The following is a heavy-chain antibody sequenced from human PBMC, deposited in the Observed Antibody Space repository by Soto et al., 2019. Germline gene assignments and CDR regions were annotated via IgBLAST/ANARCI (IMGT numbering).Heavy chain of an antibody. V-gene: IGHV1-69*04. CDR2: IIPILGIA. CDR3: ARDPPLRITMVRGSTQGWFDP. CDR1: GYTFSSYT. J-gene: IGHJ5*02. Sequence: GASVKVSCKASGYTFSSYTISWVRQAPGQGLEWMGRIIPILGIANYAQKFQGRVTITADKSTSTAYMELSSLRSEDTAVYYCARDPPLRITMVRGSTQGWFDPWGQATLVTVSS. D-gene: IGHD3-10*01.